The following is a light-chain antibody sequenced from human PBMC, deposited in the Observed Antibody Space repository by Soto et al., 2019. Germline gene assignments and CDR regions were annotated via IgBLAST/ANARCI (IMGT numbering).Light chain of an antibody. CDR3: QQSSNIPWT. Sequence: IQLTQSPSSLSASVVDRVTVSCRSSKNIDNNINWYVQRPGKAPELLIYSTSNLKSGVPSRFRGSGSGTDFSLTINSLQSEDFSTYYCQQSSNIPWTFGQGTKGEIK. V-gene: IGKV1-39*01. J-gene: IGKJ1*01. CDR1: KNIDNN. CDR2: STS.